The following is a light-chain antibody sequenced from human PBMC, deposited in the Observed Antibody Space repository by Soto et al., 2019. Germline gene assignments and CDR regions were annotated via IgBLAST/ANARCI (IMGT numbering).Light chain of an antibody. CDR3: AAWDDSLNGPV. Sequence: QAVVAQPPSASGTPGQRVTISCSGSSSNLGSNTVNWYQQLPGTAPKLLIHTNNQRPSGVPDRLSGSKSGTSASLAISGLQSEDEADYYCAAWDDSLNGPVFGGGTKVTVL. J-gene: IGLJ2*01. V-gene: IGLV1-44*01. CDR2: TNN. CDR1: SSNLGSNT.